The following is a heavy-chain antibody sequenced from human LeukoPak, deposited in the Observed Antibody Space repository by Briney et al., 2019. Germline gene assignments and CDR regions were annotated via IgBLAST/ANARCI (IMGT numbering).Heavy chain of an antibody. V-gene: IGHV4-34*01. CDR3: ARYYSSGGGTRDAFDI. D-gene: IGHD6-19*01. Sequence: PSETLSLTCAVYGGSFSGYYWSWIRQPPGKGLEWIVEINHSGSTNYNPSLKSRVTISVDTSKNQFSLKLSSVTAADTAVYYCARYYSSGGGTRDAFDIWGQGTMVTVSS. CDR2: INHSGST. J-gene: IGHJ3*02. CDR1: GGSFSGYY.